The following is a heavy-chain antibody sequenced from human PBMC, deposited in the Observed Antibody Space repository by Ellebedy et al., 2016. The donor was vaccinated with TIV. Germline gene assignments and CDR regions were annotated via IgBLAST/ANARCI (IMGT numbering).Heavy chain of an antibody. CDR1: GYTFTSYD. CDR3: ARGLRYSYGLAVGY. V-gene: IGHV1-8*01. Sequence: ASVKVSXXASGYTFTSYDINWVRQATGQGLEWMGWMNPNSGNTGYAQKFQGRVTMTRNTSISTAYMELSSLRSEDTAVYYCARGLRYSYGLAVGYWGQGTLVTVSS. D-gene: IGHD5-18*01. CDR2: MNPNSGNT. J-gene: IGHJ4*02.